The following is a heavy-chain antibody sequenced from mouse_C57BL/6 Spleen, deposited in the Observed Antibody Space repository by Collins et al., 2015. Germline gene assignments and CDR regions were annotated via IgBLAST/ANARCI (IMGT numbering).Heavy chain of an antibody. V-gene: IGHV3-2*02. D-gene: IGHD1-1*01. CDR2: ISYSGST. CDR3: ARKITTRAMDY. Sequence: DVQLQESGPGLVKPSQFLSLTCTVTGYSITSDYAWNWIRQFPGNKLEWMGYISYSGSTSYNPSLKSRISITRDTSKNQFFLQLNSVTTEDTATYYCARKITTRAMDYWGQGTSVTVSS. CDR1: GYSITSDYA. J-gene: IGHJ4*01.